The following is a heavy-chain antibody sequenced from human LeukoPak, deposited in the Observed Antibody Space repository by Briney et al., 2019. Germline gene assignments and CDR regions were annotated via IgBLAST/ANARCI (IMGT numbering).Heavy chain of an antibody. J-gene: IGHJ4*02. CDR3: ARKGYCNSATCYEIDY. V-gene: IGHV3-23*01. CDR2: TSGSGGST. Sequence: GSLRLSCXXXGFTFXNXDMSWVRQAPGKGLEWVSGTSGSGGSTSYADTVKGRFTISRDNSKNTLYLQMNSLRAEDTAVYYCARKGYCNSATCYEIDYWGQGTLVTVSS. D-gene: IGHD2-2*01. CDR1: GFTFXNXD.